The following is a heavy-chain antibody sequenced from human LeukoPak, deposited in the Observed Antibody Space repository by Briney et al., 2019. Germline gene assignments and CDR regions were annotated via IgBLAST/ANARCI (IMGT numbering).Heavy chain of an antibody. J-gene: IGHJ4*02. CDR3: ARGRRDGQRFDY. V-gene: IGHV3-48*03. D-gene: IGHD5-24*01. CDR2: ISSSGSTI. Sequence: PGGSLRLSCAASGFTFSSYEMNWVRQAPGKGLEWVSYISSSGSTIYYADSVKGRFTISRDNAKNSLYLQMNSLRAEDTAVYYCARGRRDGQRFDYWGQGTLVTVSS. CDR1: GFTFSSYE.